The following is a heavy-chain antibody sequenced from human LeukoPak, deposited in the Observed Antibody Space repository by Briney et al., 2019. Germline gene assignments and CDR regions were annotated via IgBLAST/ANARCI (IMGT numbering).Heavy chain of an antibody. CDR3: AKTMVRGVIIPNAYDY. CDR1: GFTFSSYG. J-gene: IGHJ4*02. Sequence: GGSLRLSCAASGFTFSSYGMHWVRQAPGKGLEWVAFIRYDGSNKYYADSVKGRFTISRDNSKNTLYLQMNSLRAEDTAVYYCAKTMVRGVIIPNAYDYWGQGTLVTVSS. CDR2: IRYDGSNK. D-gene: IGHD3-10*01. V-gene: IGHV3-30*02.